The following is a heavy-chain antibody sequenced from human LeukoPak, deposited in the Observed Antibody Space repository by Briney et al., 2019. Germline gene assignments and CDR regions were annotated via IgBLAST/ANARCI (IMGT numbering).Heavy chain of an antibody. J-gene: IGHJ6*03. CDR3: ARVVGSSWYYYYYYMDV. V-gene: IGHV3-20*04. Sequence: PGGSLRLSCAASGFTFDDYGMSWVRQAPGKGLEWVSGINWNGGSTGYADSVKGRFTISRDNAKNSLYLQMNSLRAEDTALYYYARVVGSSWYYYYYYMDVWGKGTTVTVSS. CDR1: GFTFDDYG. D-gene: IGHD6-13*01. CDR2: INWNGGST.